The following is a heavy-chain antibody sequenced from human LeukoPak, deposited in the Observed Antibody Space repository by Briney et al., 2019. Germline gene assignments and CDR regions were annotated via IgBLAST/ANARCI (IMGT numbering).Heavy chain of an antibody. CDR2: IYYSGNT. CDR3: ARLKWGRGYSGYVTRYNWFDP. J-gene: IGHJ5*02. D-gene: IGHD5-12*01. V-gene: IGHV4-39*01. CDR1: GVSISSSNSY. Sequence: SETLSLTCTVSGVSISSSNSYWGWIRQPPGKGLEWIGSIYYSGNTYYNASLKSQVSISIDTSKNQFSLKLSSVTAADTAVYYCARLKWGRGYSGYVTRYNWFDPWGQGTLVTVSS.